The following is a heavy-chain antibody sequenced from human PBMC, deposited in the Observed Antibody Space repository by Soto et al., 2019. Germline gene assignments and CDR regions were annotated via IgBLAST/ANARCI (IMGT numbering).Heavy chain of an antibody. CDR1: GFSFSIDS. J-gene: IGHJ4*02. CDR2: ISDNGAFT. V-gene: IGHV3-23*01. Sequence: EVQLLESGGGLVQPGGSLRLSCAASGFSFSIDSMSWVRQAPGKGLEWVSVISDNGAFTYYADSVKGRFTISRDNSKNTLYLRMSSLRAEDTAVYYCAKDSRRFDYWGLGTLVTVSS. CDR3: AKDSRRFDY.